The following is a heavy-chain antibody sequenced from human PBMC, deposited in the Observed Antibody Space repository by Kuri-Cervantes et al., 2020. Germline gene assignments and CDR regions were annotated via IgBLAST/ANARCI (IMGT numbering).Heavy chain of an antibody. J-gene: IGHJ4*02. CDR3: ARAPLTLWFGDPGGDY. D-gene: IGHD3-10*01. CDR2: SDAGNGNT. V-gene: IGHV1-3*02. Sequence: ASVKVSCKASGYTFTSYAMHWVRQAPGQRLEWMGWSDAGNGNTKYSQEFQGRVTMTTDTSTSTAYMELRSLRSDDTAVYYCARAPLTLWFGDPGGDYWGQGTLVTVSS. CDR1: GYTFTSYA.